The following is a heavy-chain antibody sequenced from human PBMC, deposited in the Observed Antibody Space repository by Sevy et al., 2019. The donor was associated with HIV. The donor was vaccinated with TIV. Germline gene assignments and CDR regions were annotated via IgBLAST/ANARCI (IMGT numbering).Heavy chain of an antibody. CDR3: ARHRAHHDYADP. D-gene: IGHD4-17*01. J-gene: IGHJ5*02. V-gene: IGHV4-39*01. Sequence: SETLSLTCSVSGGSISNGDYYWAWIHLPPGKGLEWIGSIYYNGDTYYNPSLKSRVTVSVDMSKNQFSLRLSSVTAAVTAIYYCARHRAHHDYADPWGQGTLVTVSS. CDR2: IYYNGDT. CDR1: GGSISNGDYY.